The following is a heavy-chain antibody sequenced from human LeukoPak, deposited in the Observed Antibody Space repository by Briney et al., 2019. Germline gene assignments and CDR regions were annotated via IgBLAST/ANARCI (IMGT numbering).Heavy chain of an antibody. J-gene: IGHJ6*02. Sequence: ASVKVSCKASGYTFTSYDINWVRQATGQGVEWMGWMNPNSGNTGYAQKFQGRVTMTRNTSISTAYMELSSLRSEDTAVYYCARGNGPYYYGSGSYYNVPGMDVWGQGTTVTVSS. D-gene: IGHD3-10*01. CDR3: ARGNGPYYYGSGSYYNVPGMDV. CDR2: MNPNSGNT. CDR1: GYTFTSYD. V-gene: IGHV1-8*01.